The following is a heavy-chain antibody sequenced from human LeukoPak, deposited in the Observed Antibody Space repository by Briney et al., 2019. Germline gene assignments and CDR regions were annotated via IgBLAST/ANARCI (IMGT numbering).Heavy chain of an antibody. Sequence: ASVNVSCKASGYTFTDYYVHWVRQAPGQGLEWMGWINPKSGDRNYVQKFQGRVTMTRDTSISTAYMELSSLRSDDTAVYYCATWGGVGPQQLVAIFDYWGQGTLVIVSS. CDR3: ATWGGVGPQQLVAIFDY. D-gene: IGHD6-13*01. V-gene: IGHV1-2*02. CDR2: INPKSGDR. J-gene: IGHJ4*02. CDR1: GYTFTDYY.